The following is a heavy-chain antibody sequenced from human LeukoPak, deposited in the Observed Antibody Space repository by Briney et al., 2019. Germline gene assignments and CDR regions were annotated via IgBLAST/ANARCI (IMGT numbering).Heavy chain of an antibody. D-gene: IGHD3-22*01. V-gene: IGHV1-3*01. CDR3: ARGYYDSSGYLPPFDY. J-gene: IGHJ4*02. CDR1: GYTFTSYA. CDR2: INAGNGNT. Sequence: GASVKVSCKASGYTFTSYAMHWVRQAPGQRLEWMGWINAGNGNTKYSQKFQGRVTITRDTSASTAYMELSSLRSEDTAVYYCARGYYDSSGYLPPFDYWGQGTLVTVSS.